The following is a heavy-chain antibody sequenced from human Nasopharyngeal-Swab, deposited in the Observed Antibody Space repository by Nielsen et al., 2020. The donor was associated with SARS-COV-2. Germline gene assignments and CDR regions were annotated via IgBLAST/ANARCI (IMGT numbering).Heavy chain of an antibody. CDR2: ISYDGSNK. CDR3: AKDQGGSYFY. V-gene: IGHV3-30*18. Sequence: LSLTCAASGFTSSSYGMHWVRQAPGKGLEWVAVISYDGSNKYYADSVKGRFTISRDNSKNTLYLQMNSLRAEDTAVYYCAKDQGGSYFYWGQGTLVTVSS. D-gene: IGHD1-26*01. J-gene: IGHJ4*02. CDR1: GFTSSSYG.